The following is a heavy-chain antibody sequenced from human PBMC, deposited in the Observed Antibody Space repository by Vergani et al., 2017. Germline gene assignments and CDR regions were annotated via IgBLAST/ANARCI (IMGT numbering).Heavy chain of an antibody. Sequence: EVQLVESGGGLVQPGRSLRLSCAASGFTFEDYAMHWVRQAPGKGLGWVSGINWNSGTIDYADSVKGRFTISRDNAKNSLYLQLNSLRDEDMALYYCAKDMGRMATIPGAWGQGTLVTVSS. D-gene: IGHD5-24*01. CDR3: AKDMGRMATIPGA. CDR1: GFTFEDYA. J-gene: IGHJ5*02. V-gene: IGHV3-9*03. CDR2: INWNSGTI.